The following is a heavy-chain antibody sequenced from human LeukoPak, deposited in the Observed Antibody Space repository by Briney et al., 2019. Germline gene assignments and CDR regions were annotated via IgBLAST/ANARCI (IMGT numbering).Heavy chain of an antibody. CDR2: MNPNSGNT. D-gene: IGHD6-19*01. CDR1: GYTFTSYD. V-gene: IGHV1-8*01. J-gene: IGHJ4*02. Sequence: ASVKVSCKASGYTFTSYDINWVRQATGQGPEWMGWMNPNSGNTGYAQKFQGRVTMTRNTSISTAYVELSSLRSEDTAVYYCARGGYSSGWYLVDYWGQGTLVSVSS. CDR3: ARGGYSSGWYLVDY.